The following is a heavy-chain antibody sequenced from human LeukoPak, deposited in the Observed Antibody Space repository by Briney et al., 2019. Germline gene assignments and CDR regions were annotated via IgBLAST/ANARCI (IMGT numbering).Heavy chain of an antibody. CDR1: GGSISSYY. CDR2: MYYSGTI. J-gene: IGHJ4*02. CDR3: ARAWATDYFDY. V-gene: IGHV4-59*01. Sequence: SETLSLTCTVSGGSISSYYWTWIRQPPGKGLEWIGYMYYSGTIKYNPSLKSRVTISVDTSKNQFSLKLSSVTAADTAMYYCARAWATDYFDYWGQGTLVTVSS.